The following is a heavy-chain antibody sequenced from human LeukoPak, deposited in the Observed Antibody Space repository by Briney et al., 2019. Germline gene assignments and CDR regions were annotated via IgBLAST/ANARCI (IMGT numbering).Heavy chain of an antibody. CDR1: VYTFTSYY. V-gene: IGHV1-46*03. J-gene: IGHJ4*02. Sequence: ASVKVSCKASVYTFTSYYMHWVRQAPGQGLEWMGEINPSGGSTSYAQKFQGRVTMTRDTSTSTVYMELSSLRSEDTAVYYCARAQLAGSPPTDFWGQGTLVTVS. CDR2: INPSGGST. CDR3: ARAQLAGSPPTDF. D-gene: IGHD2-15*01.